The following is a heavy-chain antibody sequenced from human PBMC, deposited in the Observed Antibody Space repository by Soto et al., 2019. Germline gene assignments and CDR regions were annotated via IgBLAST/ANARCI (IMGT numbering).Heavy chain of an antibody. CDR3: AREVQVHTPAFVY. Sequence: QVQVVQSGAEMKKPGSSVKVSCQSSGGTFNNYAMNWVRQAPGQGPEWMGDISPMFGAANYAPKFQGRVTITADESTGTSYMQLSSLTSEDTALYFCAREVQVHTPAFVYWGQGTLVTVSS. V-gene: IGHV1-69*19. CDR1: GGTFNNYA. CDR2: ISPMFGAA. D-gene: IGHD3-10*01. J-gene: IGHJ4*02.